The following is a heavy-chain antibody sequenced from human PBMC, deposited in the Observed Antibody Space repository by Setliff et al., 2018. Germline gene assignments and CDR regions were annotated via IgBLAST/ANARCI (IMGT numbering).Heavy chain of an antibody. Sequence: PSETLSLTCTVSGYSISSGYYWGWIRQPTGKGLEWLGSFFHTGNTYYNPSLEGRVTISVDTSNNQFSLKLSSVTAADTAVYYCARHLWGRYMAESSDYFDYWGQGSLVPSPQ. CDR3: ARHLWGRYMAESSDYFDY. J-gene: IGHJ4*02. CDR2: FFHTGNT. V-gene: IGHV4-38-2*02. CDR1: GYSISSGYY. D-gene: IGHD3-3*02.